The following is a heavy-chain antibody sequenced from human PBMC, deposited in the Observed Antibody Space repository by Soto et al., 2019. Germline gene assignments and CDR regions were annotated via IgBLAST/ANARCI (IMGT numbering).Heavy chain of an antibody. V-gene: IGHV3-30*18. CDR1: GFTFSSYG. Sequence: QVQLVESGGGVVQPGRSLRLSCAASGFTFSSYGIHWVRQAPGKGLEWVAVLSYDGSNKYYADSVKGRFTISRDNSKNTLYLQMNSLRPEDTALYYCAKDRGVPGFPIVGYMDYWGQGTMVTVSS. J-gene: IGHJ4*02. CDR2: LSYDGSNK. CDR3: AKDRGVPGFPIVGYMDY. D-gene: IGHD2-15*01.